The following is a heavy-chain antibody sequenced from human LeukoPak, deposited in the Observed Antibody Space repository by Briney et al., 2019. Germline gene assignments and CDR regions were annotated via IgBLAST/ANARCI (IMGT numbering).Heavy chain of an antibody. V-gene: IGHV1-24*01. CDR3: ARAKYNSGWYGAFDI. Sequence: GAAVKVSCKVSGYTLREIFMQWVRQAPGKGVEWMGGFDPEDGETIYAQKFQGRVTMTEDTSTDTAYMELSSLRFEDTAVYYRARAKYNSGWYGAFDIWGQGTMVTVSS. CDR2: FDPEDGET. CDR1: GYTLREIF. D-gene: IGHD6-19*01. J-gene: IGHJ3*02.